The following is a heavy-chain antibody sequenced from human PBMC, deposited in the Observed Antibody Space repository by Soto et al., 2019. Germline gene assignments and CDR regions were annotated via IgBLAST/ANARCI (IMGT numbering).Heavy chain of an antibody. V-gene: IGHV3-48*01. CDR2: ISPAGSSI. CDR3: AKDRGGSGAFYI. CDR1: GFSFSIYS. Sequence: EGQLVEFGGGLVKPGGSLRLSCAASGFSFSIYSYNWVRQAPGKGLEWLSYISPAGSSIYYADSVKGRFTISRDSARDSVYLQMTSLRAEDTAVYYCAKDRGGSGAFYIWGQGTMVTVSS. D-gene: IGHD3-10*01. J-gene: IGHJ3*02.